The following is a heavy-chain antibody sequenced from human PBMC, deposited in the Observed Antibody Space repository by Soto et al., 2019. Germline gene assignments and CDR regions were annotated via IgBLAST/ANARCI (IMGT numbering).Heavy chain of an antibody. Sequence: QVQLVQSGAEVKKPGASVKVSCKASGYTFTGYYMHWVRQAPGQGPEWMGWINPNSGGTNYAQKFQGWVTMTRDTSISTAYMELSRLRSDDTAVYYCARRVTIFGVDYFDYWGQGTLVTVSS. D-gene: IGHD3-3*01. J-gene: IGHJ4*02. CDR1: GYTFTGYY. CDR3: ARRVTIFGVDYFDY. V-gene: IGHV1-2*04. CDR2: INPNSGGT.